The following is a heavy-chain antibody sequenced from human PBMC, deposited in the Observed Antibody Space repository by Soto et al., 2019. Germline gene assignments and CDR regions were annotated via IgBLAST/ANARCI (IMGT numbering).Heavy chain of an antibody. J-gene: IGHJ6*02. CDR2: ISSSSSYI. CDR1: GFTFSSYS. V-gene: IGHV3-21*01. D-gene: IGHD4-17*01. CDR3: ARDRGYGGPPRYYYGMDV. Sequence: GGSLRLSCAASGFTFSSYSMNWVRQAPGKGLEWVSSISSSSSYIYYADSVKGRFTISRDNAKNSLYLQMNSLRAEDTAVYYCARDRGYGGPPRYYYGMDVWGQGTTVT.